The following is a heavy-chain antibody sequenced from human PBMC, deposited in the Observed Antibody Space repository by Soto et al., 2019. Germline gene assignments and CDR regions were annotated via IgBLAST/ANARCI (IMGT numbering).Heavy chain of an antibody. CDR3: ARANTASGPN. CDR2: INHSGST. J-gene: IGHJ4*02. D-gene: IGHD6-25*01. CDR1: DGSFSGYY. V-gene: IGHV4-34*01. Sequence: QVQLQQWGAGLLKPSETLSLTCAAYDGSFSGYYWSWIRQPPGKGLEWIGEINHSGSTNYNPSLMSRVTISLDTSKNQFSLKLSSVTAADTAVYYCARANTASGPNWGQGTLVTVSS.